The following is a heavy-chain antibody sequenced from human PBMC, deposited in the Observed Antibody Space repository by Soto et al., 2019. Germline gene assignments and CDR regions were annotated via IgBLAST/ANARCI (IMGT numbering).Heavy chain of an antibody. CDR3: ARDRVGISNGFSDY. D-gene: IGHD2-8*01. V-gene: IGHV3-11*01. CDR2: ISISGHTI. J-gene: IGHJ4*02. CDR1: GFTFSDYY. Sequence: GGSLRLACEASGFTFSDYYMSLIRQSPGKGPPWVSYISISGHTIYNADSVKGRFTISRDKAKNSLSLQLNSLTVEDKAVYYCARDRVGISNGFSDYWGRG.